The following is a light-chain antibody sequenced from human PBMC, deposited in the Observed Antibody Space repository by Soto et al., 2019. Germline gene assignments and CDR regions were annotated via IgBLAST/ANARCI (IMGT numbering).Light chain of an antibody. J-gene: IGKJ2*01. CDR3: QQYGSTPRT. V-gene: IGKV3-20*01. CDR2: DAS. Sequence: EIVLTQSPAPLSLSPGERATLSCRASQSVSSYLAWYQQKPGQAPRLIIHDASSRATGISDRFSGSGSGTDFTLIISRLEPEDLAVYHCQQYGSTPRTFGQGTKVDIK. CDR1: QSVSSY.